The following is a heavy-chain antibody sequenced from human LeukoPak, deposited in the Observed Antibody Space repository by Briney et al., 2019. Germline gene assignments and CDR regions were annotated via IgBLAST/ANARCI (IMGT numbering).Heavy chain of an antibody. CDR3: ARDQMYSSSWYAQNYYYYGMDV. V-gene: IGHV3-30*04. Sequence: PGRSLRLSCVASGFSFNSYAMHWVRQAPGKGLEWVAVISYDGSNKYYADSVKGRFTISRDNSKNTLYLQMNSLRAEDTAVYYCARDQMYSSSWYAQNYYYYGMDVWGQGTTVTVSS. CDR1: GFSFNSYA. J-gene: IGHJ6*02. D-gene: IGHD6-13*01. CDR2: ISYDGSNK.